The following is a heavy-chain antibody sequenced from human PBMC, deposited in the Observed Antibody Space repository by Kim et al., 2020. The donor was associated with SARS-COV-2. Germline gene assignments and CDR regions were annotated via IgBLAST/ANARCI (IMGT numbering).Heavy chain of an antibody. V-gene: IGHV1-46*01. CDR2: INPSGGST. Sequence: ASVKVSCKASGYTFTSYYMHWVRQAPGQGLEWMGIINPSGGSTSYAQKFQGRVTMTRDTSTSTVYMELSSLRSEDTAVYYCARADLYGSGSYYNPQFFDYWGQGTLVTVSS. CDR3: ARADLYGSGSYYNPQFFDY. J-gene: IGHJ4*02. CDR1: GYTFTSYY. D-gene: IGHD3-10*01.